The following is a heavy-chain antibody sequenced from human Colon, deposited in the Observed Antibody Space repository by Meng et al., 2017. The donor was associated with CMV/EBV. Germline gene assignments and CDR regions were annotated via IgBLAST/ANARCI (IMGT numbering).Heavy chain of an antibody. CDR3: ARGDIVVVPAAIPAYYGMDV. D-gene: IGHD2-2*02. V-gene: IGHV1-8*03. Sequence: ASVKVSCKASGYTFTSYDINWVRQATGQGLEWMGWMNPNSGNTGYAQKFQGRVTITRNTSISTAYMELSSLRSEDTAVYYCARGDIVVVPAAIPAYYGMDVWGQGTTVTVSS. CDR1: GYTFTSYD. CDR2: MNPNSGNT. J-gene: IGHJ6*02.